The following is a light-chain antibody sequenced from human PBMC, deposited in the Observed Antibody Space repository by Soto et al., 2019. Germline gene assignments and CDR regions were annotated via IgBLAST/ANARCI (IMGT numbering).Light chain of an antibody. Sequence: QPVLTQSSSASASLGSSVKLTCTLSSGHSSYIIAWHQQQPGKAPRYLMKLEGSGSYNKGSGVPDRFSGSSSGADRYLTISTRQFKDEDDYYCEIWQSNTQIFRTGTKLTVL. CDR3: EIWQSNTQI. J-gene: IGLJ1*01. CDR2: LEGSGSY. V-gene: IGLV4-60*02. CDR1: SGHSSYI.